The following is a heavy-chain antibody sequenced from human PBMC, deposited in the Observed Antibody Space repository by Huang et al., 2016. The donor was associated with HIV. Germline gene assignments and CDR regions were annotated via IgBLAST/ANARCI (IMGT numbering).Heavy chain of an antibody. J-gene: IGHJ4*02. CDR1: GYTFTSYA. Sequence: QVQLVQSGSELKMPGASVKVSCKASGYTFTSYAMNWVRQAPGQGLEWMVCITTNPGNPTYSQGFTGRFVFSLDTSVSTAYLQISSLTAEDTAVYYCASSPREVFGVFDYWGQGTLVTVSS. CDR3: ASSPREVFGVFDY. V-gene: IGHV7-4-1*02. CDR2: ITTNPGNP. D-gene: IGHD3-3*01.